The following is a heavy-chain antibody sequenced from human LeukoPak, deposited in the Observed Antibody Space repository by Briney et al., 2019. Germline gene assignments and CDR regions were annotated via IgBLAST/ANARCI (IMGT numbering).Heavy chain of an antibody. Sequence: GASVKVSCKASGYTFTSYDINWVRQATGQGLEWMGWMNPNSGNTGYAQKFQGRVTMTRNTSISTAYMELSRLRSDDTAVYYCARDPVGATIGWFDPWGQGTLVTVSS. CDR3: ARDPVGATIGWFDP. J-gene: IGHJ5*02. V-gene: IGHV1-8*01. CDR2: MNPNSGNT. D-gene: IGHD1-26*01. CDR1: GYTFTSYD.